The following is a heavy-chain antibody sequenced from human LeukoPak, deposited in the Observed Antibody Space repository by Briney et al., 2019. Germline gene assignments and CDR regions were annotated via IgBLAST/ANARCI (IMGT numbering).Heavy chain of an antibody. Sequence: SETLSLTCTVSGGSISSYYWSWIRQPPGKGLEWIGYIYYSGSTNYNPSLKSRVTISVDTSKNQFSLKLSSVTAADTAVYYCARLAGNRWGYYGSGTLDYWGQGTLVTVSS. CDR2: IYYSGST. J-gene: IGHJ4*02. V-gene: IGHV4-59*01. CDR1: GGSISSYY. CDR3: ARLAGNRWGYYGSGTLDY. D-gene: IGHD3-10*01.